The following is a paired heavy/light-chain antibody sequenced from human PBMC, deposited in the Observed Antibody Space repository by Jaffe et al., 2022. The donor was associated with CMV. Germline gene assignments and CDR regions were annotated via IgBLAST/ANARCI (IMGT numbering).Heavy chain of an antibody. D-gene: IGHD6-13*01. Sequence: EVQLLESGGGLVQPGGSLRLSCVASGFPFSSYGMTWVRQAPGKGLEWVSGISGSGGGGGSTYYADSVKGRFTISRDNSKNTLFLQMNSLRVEDTAVYYCAKTKYSSSPLRYGMDVWGQGTTVSVSS. CDR1: GFPFSSYG. CDR2: ISGSGGGGGST. CDR3: AKTKYSSSPLRYGMDV. J-gene: IGHJ6*02. V-gene: IGHV3-23*01.
Light chain of an antibody. Sequence: QTVVTQEPSLTVSPGGTVTLTCASSTGAVTSGHSPNWFQQKPGQTPRPLIYSISNRHSWTPARFSGSILGGKAALTLSGVQPEDEAEYYCLVYYDGAHWVFGGGTKLTVL. V-gene: IGLV7-43*01. CDR2: SIS. CDR1: TGAVTSGHS. J-gene: IGLJ3*02. CDR3: LVYYDGAHWV.